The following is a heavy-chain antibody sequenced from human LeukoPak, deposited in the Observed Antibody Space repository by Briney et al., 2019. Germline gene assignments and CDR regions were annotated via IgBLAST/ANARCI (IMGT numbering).Heavy chain of an antibody. CDR3: AAEREWLRIDY. CDR2: ISSGSSYI. J-gene: IGHJ4*02. Sequence: KPGGSLRLSCAASGFTFSTYSMSWVCQAPGRGLEWVSSISSGSSYIFYADSVKGRFTISRDNAKNSLYLQMNSLRAEDTAVYYCAAEREWLRIDYWGQGSLVTVSS. D-gene: IGHD5-12*01. CDR1: GFTFSTYS. V-gene: IGHV3-21*01.